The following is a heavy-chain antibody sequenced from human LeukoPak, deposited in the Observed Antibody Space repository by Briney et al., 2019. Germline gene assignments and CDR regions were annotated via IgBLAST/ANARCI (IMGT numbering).Heavy chain of an antibody. CDR1: GGSISSYY. V-gene: IGHV4-59*01. CDR3: VRAAGSSSWSA. CDR2: VYYSGST. D-gene: IGHD6-13*01. J-gene: IGHJ5*02. Sequence: SETLSLTCTVSGGSISSYYWSWIRQPPGKGLEWIGYVYYSGSTNYNPSLKSRVYISVDTPKNQFSLKLRSVTAADTAVYYCVRAAGSSSWSAWGQGALVTVSS.